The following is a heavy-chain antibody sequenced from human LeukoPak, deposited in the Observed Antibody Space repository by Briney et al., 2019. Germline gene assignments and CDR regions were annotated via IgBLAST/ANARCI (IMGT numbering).Heavy chain of an antibody. D-gene: IGHD3-22*01. V-gene: IGHV3-21*01. Sequence: GGSLRLSCAASGFTFSSYAMNWVRQAPGKGLEWVSSISSSSRNIYYADSVKGRFTISRDNAKNSLYLQMNSLRAEDTAVYYCARGPTMKMDVWGKGTTVTVSS. CDR3: ARGPTMKMDV. CDR1: GFTFSSYA. J-gene: IGHJ6*04. CDR2: ISSSSRNI.